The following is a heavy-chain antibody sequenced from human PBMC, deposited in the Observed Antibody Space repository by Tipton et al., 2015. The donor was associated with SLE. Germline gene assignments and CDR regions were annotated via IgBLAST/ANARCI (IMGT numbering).Heavy chain of an antibody. Sequence: LSLTCTVSGYSISSGYYWGWIRQPPGKGLEWVSAISGSGGSTYYADSVKGRFTISRDNSKNTLYLQMNSLRAEDTAVYYCAKDLRVAGTEAFDIWGQGTMVTVSS. D-gene: IGHD6-19*01. CDR2: ISGSGGST. CDR1: GYSISSGYY. J-gene: IGHJ3*02. CDR3: AKDLRVAGTEAFDI. V-gene: IGHV3-23*01.